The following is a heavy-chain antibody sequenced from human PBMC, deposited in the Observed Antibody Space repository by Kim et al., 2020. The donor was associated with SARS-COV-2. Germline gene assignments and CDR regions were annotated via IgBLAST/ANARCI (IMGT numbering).Heavy chain of an antibody. CDR3: ARDRIGAVGADGLFDT. CDR1: GFTFSSYC. J-gene: IGHJ4*02. V-gene: IGHV3-30*03. CDR2: ISYDGRNK. D-gene: IGHD6-25*01. Sequence: GGSLRLSCAPSGFTFSSYCIHWVRQAPGKGLEWVTVISYDGRNKYYADSGKGRISICRDNSKKTLYLQMSGMRAEDTALYYCARDRIGAVGADGLFDTWGQGTLLIVPS.